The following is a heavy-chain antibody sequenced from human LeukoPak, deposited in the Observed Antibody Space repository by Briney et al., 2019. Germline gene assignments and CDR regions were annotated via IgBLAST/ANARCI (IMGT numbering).Heavy chain of an antibody. Sequence: GGSLRLSCAASGFTFSSYAMSWVRQAPGKVLEWASAISCSGGSTNYADSVKGRFTISRDNSKMTLYLQMNSLRAEDTAVYYCAKAEVFDIWGQGTMVTVSS. J-gene: IGHJ3*02. V-gene: IGHV3-23*01. CDR3: AKAEVFDI. CDR1: GFTFSSYA. CDR2: ISCSGGST.